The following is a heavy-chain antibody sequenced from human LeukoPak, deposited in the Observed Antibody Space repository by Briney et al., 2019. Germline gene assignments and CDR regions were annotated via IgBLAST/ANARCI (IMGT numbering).Heavy chain of an antibody. J-gene: IGHJ4*02. V-gene: IGHV4-34*01. Sequence: SETLSLTCAVYGGSFSGYYWSWIRQPPGKWLEYIGEINHSGSTNYNPSLKSRVTISVDTSKNQFSLKLSSVTAADTAVYYCARAWLYDILTGYHEPFDYWGQGTLVTVSS. D-gene: IGHD3-9*01. CDR3: ARAWLYDILTGYHEPFDY. CDR1: GGSFSGYY. CDR2: INHSGST.